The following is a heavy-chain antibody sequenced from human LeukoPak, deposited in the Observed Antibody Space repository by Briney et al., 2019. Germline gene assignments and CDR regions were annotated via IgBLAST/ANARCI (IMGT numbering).Heavy chain of an antibody. Sequence: ASVKVSCKASGYTFTGYYMHWVRQAPGQGLEWMGRIIPIFGTANYAQKFQGRVTITTDESTSTAYMELSSLRSEDTAVYYCARDVVYFSGGSCSIHPGGDYWGQGTLVTVSS. CDR1: GYTFTGYY. CDR3: ARDVVYFSGGSCSIHPGGDY. V-gene: IGHV1-69*05. J-gene: IGHJ4*02. D-gene: IGHD2-15*01. CDR2: IIPIFGTA.